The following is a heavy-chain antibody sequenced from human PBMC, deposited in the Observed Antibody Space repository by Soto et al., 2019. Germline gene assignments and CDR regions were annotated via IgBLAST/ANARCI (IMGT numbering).Heavy chain of an antibody. J-gene: IGHJ5*02. CDR3: ARVVYYDFWSGYENNWFDP. V-gene: IGHV1-18*01. CDR2: ISAYNGNT. Sequence: ASVKVSCKASGYTFTSYGISWVRQAPGQGLEWMGWISAYNGNTNYAQKLQGRVTMTTDTSTSTAYMELRSLRSDDTAVYYCARVVYYDFWSGYENNWFDPWGQGTLVTV. CDR1: GYTFTSYG. D-gene: IGHD3-3*01.